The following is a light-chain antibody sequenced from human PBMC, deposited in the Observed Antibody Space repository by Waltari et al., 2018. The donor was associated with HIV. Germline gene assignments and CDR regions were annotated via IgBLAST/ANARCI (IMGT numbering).Light chain of an antibody. V-gene: IGKV1-13*02. Sequence: AIQLTQSPSSLSASVGDRVTLTCRASQGIAHALAWYQQKPGKPPKVLICDASNLEGGVSSRFSGSGSGTEFTLTINSLQPEDFATYFCQQFNSYPNTFGGGTKVEIK. CDR3: QQFNSYPNT. J-gene: IGKJ4*01. CDR2: DAS. CDR1: QGIAHA.